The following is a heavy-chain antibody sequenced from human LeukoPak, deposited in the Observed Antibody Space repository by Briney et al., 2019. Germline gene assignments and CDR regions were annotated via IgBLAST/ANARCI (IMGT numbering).Heavy chain of an antibody. J-gene: IGHJ3*02. CDR3: ARVSSGHDAFDI. V-gene: IGHV3-13*01. CDR2: IGTAGDT. Sequence: GGSLRLSYAASGFTFSSYDMHWVRQATGKGLEWVSAIGTAGDTYYPGSVKGRFTISRENAKNSLYLQMNSLRAGDTAVYYCARVSSGHDAFDIWGQGTMVTVSS. D-gene: IGHD3-22*01. CDR1: GFTFSSYD.